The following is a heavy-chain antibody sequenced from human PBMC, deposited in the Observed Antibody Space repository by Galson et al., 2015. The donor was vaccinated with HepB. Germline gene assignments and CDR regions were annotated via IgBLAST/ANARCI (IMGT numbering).Heavy chain of an antibody. CDR2: IIPILGIA. CDR3: AILPDIVVVPAATKNWFDP. CDR1: GGTFSSYA. V-gene: IGHV1-69*10. J-gene: IGHJ5*02. Sequence: SVKVSCKASGGTFSSYAISWVRQAPGQGLEWMGGIIPILGIANYAQKFQGRVTITADKSTSTAYMELSSLRSEGTAVYYCAILPDIVVVPAATKNWFDPWGQGTLVTVSS. D-gene: IGHD2-2*01.